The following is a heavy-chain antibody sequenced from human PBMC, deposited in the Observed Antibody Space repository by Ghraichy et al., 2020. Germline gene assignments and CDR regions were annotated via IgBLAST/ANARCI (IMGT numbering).Heavy chain of an antibody. D-gene: IGHD3-3*01. CDR1: GGSFSDYY. CDR3: ARRVRTISRLDI. J-gene: IGHJ3*02. CDR2: INQSGST. Sequence: ESLNISCAVYGGSFSDYYWSWIRQSPGKGLEWIGEINQSGSTNYNPSLKSRVTISVDTSKNQFSLKLSSVTAADTAVYYCARRVRTISRLDIWGQGTMVTVSS. V-gene: IGHV4-34*01.